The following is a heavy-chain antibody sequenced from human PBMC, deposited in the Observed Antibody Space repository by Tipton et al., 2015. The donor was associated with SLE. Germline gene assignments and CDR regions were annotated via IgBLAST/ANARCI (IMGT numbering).Heavy chain of an antibody. CDR3: ATPGAGTELALHY. Sequence: TLSLTCTVSGGSLNSGGHYWTWIRQHPGKGLEWIGYIYNTGTTYYNPSLNRRLTISLDMSKKQFSLKLSSVTAADTAVYYCATPGAGTELALHYWGPGTLVAVSS. CDR2: IYNTGTT. J-gene: IGHJ4*01. CDR1: GGSLNSGGHY. V-gene: IGHV4-31*03. D-gene: IGHD1-14*01.